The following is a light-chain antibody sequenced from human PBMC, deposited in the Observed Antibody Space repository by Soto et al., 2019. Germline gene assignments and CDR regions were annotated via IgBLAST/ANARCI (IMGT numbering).Light chain of an antibody. V-gene: IGKV3-20*01. Sequence: EIVLTQSPGTLSLSPGEGASLSCRASQSVRNNYLAWYQQKPGQAPWLLIYGASSRATGIPDRFSGSGSGTDFTLTISRLESEDFAVYYCQRYGSSPPHTFGQGTRLEIK. J-gene: IGKJ2*01. CDR1: QSVRNNY. CDR2: GAS. CDR3: QRYGSSPPHT.